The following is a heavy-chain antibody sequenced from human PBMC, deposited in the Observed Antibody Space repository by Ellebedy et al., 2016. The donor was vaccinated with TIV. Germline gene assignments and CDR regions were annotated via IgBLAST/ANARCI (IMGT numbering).Heavy chain of an antibody. CDR2: MNPKSGTT. V-gene: IGHV1-8*01. CDR1: GYTFTSYD. CDR3: AKAVGYDDSEFDY. J-gene: IGHJ4*02. D-gene: IGHD3-22*01. Sequence: ASVKVSCKASGYTFTSYDINWVRQATGQGPEWMGWMNPKSGTTGYAQKFQGRVTMTRNTSISTAYMELSSLRSEDTAVYYCAKAVGYDDSEFDYWGQGTQVTVSS.